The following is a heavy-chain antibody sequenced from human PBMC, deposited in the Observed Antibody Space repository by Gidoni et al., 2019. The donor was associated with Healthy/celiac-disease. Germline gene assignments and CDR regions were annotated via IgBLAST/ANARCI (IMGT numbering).Heavy chain of an antibody. Sequence: QVQLQQWGAGLLKPSETLSLTCAVYGGSFSGYYWSWIRQPPGKGLEWIGEINHSGSTNYNPSRKSRVTISVDTSKNQFSLKLSSVTAADTAVYYCARARITMVRGVIITSGLDYWGQGTLVTVSS. CDR3: ARARITMVRGVIITSGLDY. CDR2: INHSGST. V-gene: IGHV4-34*01. CDR1: GGSFSGYY. D-gene: IGHD3-10*01. J-gene: IGHJ4*02.